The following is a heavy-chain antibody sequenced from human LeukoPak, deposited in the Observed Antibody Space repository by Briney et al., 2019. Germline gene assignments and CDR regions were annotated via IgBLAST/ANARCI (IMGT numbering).Heavy chain of an antibody. D-gene: IGHD3-16*01. J-gene: IGHJ6*02. CDR2: ISYDGTNK. V-gene: IGHV3-30-3*01. CDR3: ARGGGLDV. CDR1: GFTFSSYA. Sequence: GGSLRLSCAASGFTFSSYAMHWVRQSPGRGLEWVALISYDGTNKYYADSVKGRFTISRDNSKNTLYLQMSNLRAEDTAVYFCARGGGLDVWGQGATVTVSS.